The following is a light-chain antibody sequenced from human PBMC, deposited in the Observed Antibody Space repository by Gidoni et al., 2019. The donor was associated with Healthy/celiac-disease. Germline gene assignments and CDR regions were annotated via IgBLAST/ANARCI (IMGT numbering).Light chain of an antibody. V-gene: IGLV3-1*01. CDR2: QDR. J-gene: IGLJ2*01. CDR3: QAWDSSTAV. Sequence: SYELTQPPSVSVSPGQTASITCSGDKLGDKYACWYQQQTGQSPVLVIYQDRKRPSGIPERFSGSNSGNTATLTISGTQAMDEADYYCQAWDSSTAVFGGGTKLTVL. CDR1: KLGDKY.